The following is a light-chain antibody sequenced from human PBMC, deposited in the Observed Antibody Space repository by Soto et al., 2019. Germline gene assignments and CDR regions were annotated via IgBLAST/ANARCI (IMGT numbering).Light chain of an antibody. Sequence: QSVLTQPPSASGTPGQRVTISCSGSSSNIGSNYVYWYQQLPGTAPKLLIYTGNQRPSGVPDRFSGSKSGTSASLAISGLRSEDEADYYCSAWDDSLSGVLFGGGTKLTVL. V-gene: IGLV1-47*02. J-gene: IGLJ2*01. CDR1: SSNIGSNY. CDR2: TGN. CDR3: SAWDDSLSGVL.